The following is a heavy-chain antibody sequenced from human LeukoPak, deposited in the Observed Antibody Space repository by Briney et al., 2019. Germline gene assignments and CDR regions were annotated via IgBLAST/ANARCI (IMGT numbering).Heavy chain of an antibody. J-gene: IGHJ4*02. CDR3: AREAVASYFDY. CDR1: GYTFTSYD. V-gene: IGHV1-2*06. D-gene: IGHD6-19*01. CDR2: INPNSGGT. Sequence: ASVKVSCKASGYTFTSYDINWVRQATGQGLEWMGRINPNSGGTNYAQKFQGRVTMTRDTSISTAYMELSRLRSDDTAVYYCAREAVASYFDYWGQGTLVTVSS.